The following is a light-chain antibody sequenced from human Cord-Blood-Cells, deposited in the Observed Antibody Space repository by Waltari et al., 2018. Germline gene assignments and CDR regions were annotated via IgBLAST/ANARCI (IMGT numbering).Light chain of an antibody. J-gene: IGKJ2*03. CDR1: QSISSY. CDR3: QQSYSTPQS. Sequence: DIQITQSPSSLSASVGDRVTITCRASQSISSYLNWYQQKPGKAPKLLIYAASSLQSGVPSRFRGRGSGTDFTLTISSLQPEDFATYYCQQSYSTPQSFGQGTKLEIK. V-gene: IGKV1-39*01. CDR2: AAS.